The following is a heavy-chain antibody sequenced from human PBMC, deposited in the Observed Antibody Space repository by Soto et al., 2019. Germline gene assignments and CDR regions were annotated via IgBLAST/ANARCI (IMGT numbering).Heavy chain of an antibody. CDR1: GFTFDDYA. D-gene: IGHD6-13*01. CDR3: AKVQQQLPYYYYYMDV. V-gene: IGHV3-9*01. J-gene: IGHJ6*03. Sequence: DVQLVESGGGLVQPGRSLRLSCAASGFTFDDYAMHWVRQAPGKGLEWVSGISWNSGSIGYADSVKGRFTISRDNAKNSLYLQMNSLRAEDTALYYCAKVQQQLPYYYYYMDVWGKGTTVTVSS. CDR2: ISWNSGSI.